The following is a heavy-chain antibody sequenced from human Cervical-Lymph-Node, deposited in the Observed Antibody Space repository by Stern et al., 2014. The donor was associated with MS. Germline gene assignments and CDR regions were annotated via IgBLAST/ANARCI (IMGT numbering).Heavy chain of an antibody. CDR1: GFSFSNYW. V-gene: IGHV3-74*01. Sequence: EVQLVQSGGGLVQPGGSLRLSCAASGFSFSNYWMHWIRQTPGRGPVWVSHLNEDGSYTDYADSVRGRFTISRDNAKNLLYLQMNSLRAEDTALYSCATDVSGRNDHGGQGTLVSVSS. D-gene: IGHD1-26*01. CDR2: LNEDGSYT. J-gene: IGHJ4*02. CDR3: ATDVSGRNDH.